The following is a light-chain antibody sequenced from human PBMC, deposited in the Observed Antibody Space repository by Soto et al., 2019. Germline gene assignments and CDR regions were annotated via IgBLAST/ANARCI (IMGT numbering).Light chain of an antibody. CDR1: QSVLYSANNKNY. Sequence: DIVMTQSPDSLAVSLGERATINCKSSQSVLYSANNKNYLAWYQQKPGQPPKLLIYWASTRESGFPARFRGHGSGRDFTLTISSLQAEDVAVYYCQLYCSNPLYTFGQGTKLEIK. J-gene: IGKJ2*01. V-gene: IGKV4-1*01. CDR3: QLYCSNPLYT. CDR2: WAS.